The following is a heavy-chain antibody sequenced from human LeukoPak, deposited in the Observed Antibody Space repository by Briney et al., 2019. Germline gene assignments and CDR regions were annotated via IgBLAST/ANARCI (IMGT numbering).Heavy chain of an antibody. Sequence: GGSLRLSCAASGFTFSSYAMTWVRQAPGKGLEWVSTISGGDHNTYYADSVKGRFTISRDNSKTTLYLQMNSLRAEDTGVYFCARKPAGSYYDSWGQGTLVAVSS. CDR2: ISGGDHNT. CDR1: GFTFSSYA. V-gene: IGHV3-23*01. CDR3: ARKPAGSYYDS. D-gene: IGHD1-26*01. J-gene: IGHJ4*02.